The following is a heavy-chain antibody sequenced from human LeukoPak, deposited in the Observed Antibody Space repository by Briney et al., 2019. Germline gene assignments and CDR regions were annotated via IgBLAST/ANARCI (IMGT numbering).Heavy chain of an antibody. CDR1: GGSISNYF. J-gene: IGHJ4*02. D-gene: IGHD7-27*01. CDR3: ARRPTGDPKFDY. CDR2: IYSSGST. V-gene: IGHV4-59*08. Sequence: SETLSLTCSVSGGSISNYFWTWIRQPPGKGLEWTGYIYSSGSTYYNPSLKSRVTISVDTSKNRFSLKLSTVTAADTAVYYCARRPTGDPKFDYWGQGTLVTVSS.